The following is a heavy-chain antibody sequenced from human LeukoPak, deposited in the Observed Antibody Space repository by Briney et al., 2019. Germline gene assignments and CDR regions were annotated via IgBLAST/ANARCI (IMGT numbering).Heavy chain of an antibody. Sequence: GGSLRLSCSASGFTFSSYAMSWVRQAPGKGLEWVSAISGSGGSTYYADSVKGRFTISRDNSKNTLYLQMNSLRAEDTAVYYCAKVLKYNWVGSYIDYWGQGTLVTVSS. CDR1: GFTFSSYA. CDR2: ISGSGGST. J-gene: IGHJ4*02. D-gene: IGHD1-20*01. V-gene: IGHV3-23*01. CDR3: AKVLKYNWVGSYIDY.